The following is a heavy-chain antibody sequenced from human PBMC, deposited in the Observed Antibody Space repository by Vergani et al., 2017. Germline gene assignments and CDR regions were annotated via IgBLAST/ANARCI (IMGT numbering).Heavy chain of an antibody. D-gene: IGHD3-22*01. CDR3: ARMGGYDEGDAFRIGYFDS. CDR2: IYSTGST. Sequence: QVQLQESGPGLVKPSQTLSLTCSVSGDSISSGVYYWNWIRQHPGKGLECIGYIYSTGSTHHNPSLRRRINMSVDPSKNQFSLKLNSVTAADTAMYYCARMGGYDEGDAFRIGYFDSWGPGILVTVSS. V-gene: IGHV4-31*03. J-gene: IGHJ4*02. CDR1: GDSISSGVYY.